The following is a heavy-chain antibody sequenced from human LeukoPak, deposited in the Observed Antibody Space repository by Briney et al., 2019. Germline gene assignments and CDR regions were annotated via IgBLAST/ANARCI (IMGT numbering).Heavy chain of an antibody. CDR3: ARGQSIAAAGTTPGY. CDR1: GYTFTSYD. V-gene: IGHV1-8*01. CDR2: MNPNSGNT. D-gene: IGHD6-13*01. J-gene: IGHJ4*02. Sequence: ASVKVSCKASGYTFTSYDINWVRQAAGQGLEWMGWMNPNSGNTGYAQKFQGRVTMTRNTSISTAYMELSSLRSEDTAVYYCARGQSIAAAGTTPGYWGQGTLVTVSS.